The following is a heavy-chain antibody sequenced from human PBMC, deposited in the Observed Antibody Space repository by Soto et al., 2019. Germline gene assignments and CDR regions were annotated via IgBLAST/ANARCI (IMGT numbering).Heavy chain of an antibody. V-gene: IGHV1-2*04. D-gene: IGHD4-4*01. J-gene: IGHJ6*02. CDR1: GYTFTGYY. Sequence: VSCKASGYTFTGYYMHWVRQAPGQGLEWMGWINPNSGGTNYAQKFQGWVTMTRDTSISTAYMELSRLRSDDTAVYYCARETTVTTNDYYYGMDVWGQGTTVTSP. CDR2: INPNSGGT. CDR3: ARETTVTTNDYYYGMDV.